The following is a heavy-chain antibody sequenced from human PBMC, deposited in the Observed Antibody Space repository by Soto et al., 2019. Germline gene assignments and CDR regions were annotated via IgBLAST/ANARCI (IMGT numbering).Heavy chain of an antibody. V-gene: IGHV3-30*18. CDR3: ANIAEPAGFDY. CDR2: ISYDGSNK. CDR1: GFTFSSYG. J-gene: IGHJ4*02. D-gene: IGHD2-15*01. Sequence: GGSLRLSCAASGFTFSSYGMHWVRQAPGKGLEWVAVISYDGSNKYYADSVKGRFTISRDNSKNTLYLQMNSLRAEDTAVYYCANIAEPAGFDYWGQGTLVTVSS.